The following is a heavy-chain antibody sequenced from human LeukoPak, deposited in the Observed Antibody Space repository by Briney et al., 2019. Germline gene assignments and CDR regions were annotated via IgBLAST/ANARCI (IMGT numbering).Heavy chain of an antibody. D-gene: IGHD3-3*01. CDR2: IYYSGST. V-gene: IGHV4-59*01. J-gene: IGHJ4*02. Sequence: SETLSLTCAVSDGSITNYYWSWIRQPPGKGLEWIGDIYYSGSTNYNPSFKSRVTISVDTSKNQFSLKLSSVTAADTAVYYCARGHYDFWSGYYSTFDYWGQGTLVTVSS. CDR1: DGSITNYY. CDR3: ARGHYDFWSGYYSTFDY.